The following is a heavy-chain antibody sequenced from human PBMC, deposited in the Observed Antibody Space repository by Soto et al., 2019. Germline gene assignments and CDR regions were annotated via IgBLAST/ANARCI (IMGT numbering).Heavy chain of an antibody. Sequence: QVQLVESGGGVVQPGMSLRLSCAASGFTFSSQAMHWVRQAPGKGLEWVAVMSFNGGTKIYADSVKGRFTISRDNSQNTLYLQMNSLGIEDTAVYYRVEGGGDGYTAAPGFHRWGQGTLVTVSS. D-gene: IGHD2-21*02. CDR2: MSFNGGTK. V-gene: IGHV3-30-3*01. J-gene: IGHJ1*01. CDR1: GFTFSSQA. CDR3: VEGGGDGYTAAPGFHR.